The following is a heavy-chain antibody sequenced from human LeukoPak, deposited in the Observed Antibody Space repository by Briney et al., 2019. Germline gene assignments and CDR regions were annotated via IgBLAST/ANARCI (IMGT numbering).Heavy chain of an antibody. CDR2: TSGSGGST. CDR3: AKAISSSWGDFDC. Sequence: PGGSLRLSCAASGFTFSSYSMNWVRQAPGKGLEWVSSTSGSGGSTNSADSMKGRFTISRDNSKSTLYLQMNSLRAEDTAVYYCAKAISSSWGDFDCWGQGTLVTVSS. J-gene: IGHJ4*02. CDR1: GFTFSSYS. V-gene: IGHV3-23*01. D-gene: IGHD6-13*01.